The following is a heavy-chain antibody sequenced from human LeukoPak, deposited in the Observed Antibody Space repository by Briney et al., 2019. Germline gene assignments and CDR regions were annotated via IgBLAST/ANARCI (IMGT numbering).Heavy chain of an antibody. CDR1: GFTFSSYA. D-gene: IGHD3-9*01. V-gene: IGHV3-30*04. Sequence: QSGGSLRPSCAASGFTFSSYAMHWVRQAPGRGLEWVAVISYDGSNKYYADSVKGRFTISRDNSKNTLYLQMNSPRAEDTAVYYCARDDILTGYQPGDYWGQGTLVTVSS. CDR2: ISYDGSNK. CDR3: ARDDILTGYQPGDY. J-gene: IGHJ4*02.